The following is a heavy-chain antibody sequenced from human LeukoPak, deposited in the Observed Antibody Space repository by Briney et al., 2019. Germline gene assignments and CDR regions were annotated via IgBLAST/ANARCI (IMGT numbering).Heavy chain of an antibody. Sequence: KPSETLSLTCTVSGGSISSYYWSWVRQPAGKGLEWIGRIYTSGSTNYNPSLNSRFTMSVDTSKNQFSLKLSSVTAADPAVYSCARRLQVAGTDDAFDIWGEGTMVTVSS. D-gene: IGHD6-19*01. J-gene: IGHJ3*02. CDR1: GGSISSYY. CDR3: ARRLQVAGTDDAFDI. CDR2: IYTSGST. V-gene: IGHV4-4*07.